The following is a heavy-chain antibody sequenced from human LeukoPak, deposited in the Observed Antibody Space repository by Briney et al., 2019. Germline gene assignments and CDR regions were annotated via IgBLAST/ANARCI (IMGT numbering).Heavy chain of an antibody. V-gene: IGHV4-61*02. D-gene: IGHD6-19*01. CDR1: GGSISGGNYY. Sequence: SETLSLTCTVSGGSISGGNYYWSWIRQPAGKGLEWIGRIYTSGSSNYNPSLKSRVTISMDTSKNQFSLKLSSVTAADTAVYYCARERIAVAGTLPTLRHYYYYYYMDVWGKGTTVTISS. CDR2: IYTSGSS. CDR3: ARERIAVAGTLPTLRHYYYYYYMDV. J-gene: IGHJ6*03.